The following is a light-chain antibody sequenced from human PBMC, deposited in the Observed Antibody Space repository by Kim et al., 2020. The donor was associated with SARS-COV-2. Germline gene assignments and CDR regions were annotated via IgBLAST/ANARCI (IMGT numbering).Light chain of an antibody. V-gene: IGKV3-20*01. J-gene: IGKJ4*01. CDR3: PQYGSSPLT. CDR1: QSVNSNY. Sequence: PGERATLSCRASQSVNSNYFAWYQQKPGQAPRLLIYGISRRATGIPDRFSGSGSGTDFTLAISRLEPEDFAVYFCPQYGSSPLTFGGGTKV. CDR2: GIS.